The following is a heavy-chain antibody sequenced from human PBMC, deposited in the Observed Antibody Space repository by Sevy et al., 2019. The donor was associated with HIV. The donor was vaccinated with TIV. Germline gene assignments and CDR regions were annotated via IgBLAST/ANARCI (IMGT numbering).Heavy chain of an antibody. V-gene: IGHV2-5*01. D-gene: IGHD3-22*01. CDR1: GFSLSTSGVG. J-gene: IGHJ1*01. CDR2: IYWNDDK. CDR3: ADLLDYYDSSGYVGAKYFQH. Sequence: SGPTLVKPTQTLTLTCTFSGFSLSTSGVGVGWIRQPPGKALEWLALIYWNDDKRYSPSLKSRLTITKDTSKNQVVLTMTNMDPVDTATYYCADLLDYYDSSGYVGAKYFQHWGQGTLVTVSS.